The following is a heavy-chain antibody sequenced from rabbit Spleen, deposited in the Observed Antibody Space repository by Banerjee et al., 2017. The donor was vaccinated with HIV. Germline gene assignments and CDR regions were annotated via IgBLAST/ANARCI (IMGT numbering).Heavy chain of an antibody. CDR2: IDTRDGDT. V-gene: IGHV1S45*01. Sequence: QEQLEESGGDLVKPGASLTLTCQASGLDFSSSYWICWVRPAPGKGLEWIACIDTRDGDTDYANWPKGRFTISKTSSTTVTLQMNSLTAADTATDFCARDAGSYDYIDVYFNLWGPGTLVTVS. D-gene: IGHD8-1*01. J-gene: IGHJ4*01. CDR1: GLDFSSSYW. CDR3: ARDAGSYDYIDVYFNL.